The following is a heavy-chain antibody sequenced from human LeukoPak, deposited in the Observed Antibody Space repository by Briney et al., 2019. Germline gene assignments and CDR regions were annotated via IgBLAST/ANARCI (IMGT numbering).Heavy chain of an antibody. CDR3: ARDRYCSGGSCYPDV. D-gene: IGHD2-15*01. CDR2: INPSGGST. J-gene: IGHJ4*02. V-gene: IGHV1-46*01. Sequence: ASVKVSCKASGYAFTSYYMHWVRQAPGQGLEWMGIINPSGGSTSLAQKFQGRVTMTRATYTRTVYMALSSLRSEDTAVYYCARDRYCSGGSCYPDVWGQGTLVTVSS. CDR1: GYAFTSYY.